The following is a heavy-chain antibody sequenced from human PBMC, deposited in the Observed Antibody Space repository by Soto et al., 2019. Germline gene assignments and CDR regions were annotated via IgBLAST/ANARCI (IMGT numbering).Heavy chain of an antibody. V-gene: IGHV3-53*04. Sequence: GGSLRLSCAASGFTASSNYMSWVRQAPGKGLEWVSVIYSGGSTYYADSVKGRFTISRHNSKNTLYLQMNSLRAEDTAVYYCATPSDSNYYYYMDVWGKGTTVTVSS. CDR3: ATPSDSNYYYYMDV. CDR1: GFTASSNY. D-gene: IGHD4-4*01. J-gene: IGHJ6*03. CDR2: IYSGGST.